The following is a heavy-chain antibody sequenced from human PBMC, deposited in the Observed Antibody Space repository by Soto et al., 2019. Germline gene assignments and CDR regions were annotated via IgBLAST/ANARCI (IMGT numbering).Heavy chain of an antibody. CDR3: ARDSGFEGYGYFDY. D-gene: IGHD6-13*01. CDR2: IIPILGIA. CDR1: GGTFSSYT. Sequence: QVQLVQSGAEVKKPGSSVKVSCKASGGTFSSYTISWVRQAPGQGLEWMGRIIPILGIANYAQKFQGRVTITADKSTSTAYMELSSLRSEDTAVYXCARDSGFEGYGYFDYWGQGTLVTVSS. V-gene: IGHV1-69*08. J-gene: IGHJ4*02.